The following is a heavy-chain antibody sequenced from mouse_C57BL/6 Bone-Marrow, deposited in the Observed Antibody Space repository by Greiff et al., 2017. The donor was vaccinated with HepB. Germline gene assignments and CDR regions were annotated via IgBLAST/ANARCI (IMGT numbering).Heavy chain of an antibody. V-gene: IGHV1-54*01. CDR2: INPGSGGT. Sequence: VMLVESGAELVRPGTSVKVSCKASGYAFTNYLIEWVKQRPGQGLEWIGVINPGSGGTNYNEKFKGKATLTADKSSSTAYMELRSLTSEDSAVYFCARLYYFDYWGQGTTLTVSS. CDR3: ARLYYFDY. CDR1: GYAFTNYL. J-gene: IGHJ2*01.